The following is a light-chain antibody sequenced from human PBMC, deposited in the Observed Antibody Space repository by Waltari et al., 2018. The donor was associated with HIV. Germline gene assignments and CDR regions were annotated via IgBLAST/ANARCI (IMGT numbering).Light chain of an antibody. V-gene: IGKV1-39*01. J-gene: IGKJ3*01. Sequence: DIHMTQSPSSLSASIGDRVNITCRASQNVKNYLNWYQQKPGQAPKILIYTATILHTGVPSRFSGSGSGTDFTLTITNLQPEDFAVYFCQQSYFSPTFGPGTTVDTK. CDR3: QQSYFSPT. CDR2: TAT. CDR1: QNVKNY.